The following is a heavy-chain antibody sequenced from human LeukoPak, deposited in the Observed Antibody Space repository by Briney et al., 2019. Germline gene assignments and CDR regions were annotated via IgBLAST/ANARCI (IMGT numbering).Heavy chain of an antibody. D-gene: IGHD3-9*01. CDR3: QKTAYDILTGYYSFDY. V-gene: IGHV3-23*01. J-gene: IGHJ4*02. CDR1: GITFSSYA. Sequence: GGSLRLSCSSSGITFSSYAMSWVRQAPGKGLKWVSAISGGDTFYADSVKGRLSISRDNYKNTLYLQVNSLRAEDTVFFFKQKTAYDILTGYYSFDYWGQGTLVTVSS. CDR2: ISGGDT.